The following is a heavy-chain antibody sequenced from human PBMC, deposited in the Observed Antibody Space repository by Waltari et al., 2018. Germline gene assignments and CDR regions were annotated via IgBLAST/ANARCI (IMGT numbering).Heavy chain of an antibody. CDR3: ARRSPYSSFDY. D-gene: IGHD3-22*01. CDR1: GSSFHSYG. Sequence: QVQLVQSGAEVKKPGASVKVSCTASGSSFHSYGISWVRQAPGQGLEWMGWFNPDNGDGNYAQKFQGRVTMTTDSSTSTAHMELRSLGSDDTAVYYCARRSPYSSFDYWGQGTLVTVSS. CDR2: FNPDNGDG. J-gene: IGHJ4*02. V-gene: IGHV1-18*01.